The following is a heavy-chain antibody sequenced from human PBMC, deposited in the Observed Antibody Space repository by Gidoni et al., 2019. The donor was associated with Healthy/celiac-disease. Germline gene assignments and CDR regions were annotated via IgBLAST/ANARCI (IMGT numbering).Heavy chain of an antibody. V-gene: IGHV4-61*01. CDR3: ARVSLLYGYPVFDY. CDR1: GGSVSSGNSY. CDR2: IYYSGST. Sequence: QVQLQESGPGLVKPSETLSLTCTVSGGSVSSGNSYWSWIRQPPGKGLEWIGYIYYSGSTNYNPSLKSRVTISVDTSKNQFSLKLSSVTAADTALYYCARVSLLYGYPVFDYWGQGTLVTVSS. J-gene: IGHJ4*02. D-gene: IGHD5-18*01.